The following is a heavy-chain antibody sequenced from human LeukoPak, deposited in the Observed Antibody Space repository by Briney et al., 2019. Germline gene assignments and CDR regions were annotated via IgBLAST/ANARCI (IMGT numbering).Heavy chain of an antibody. J-gene: IGHJ4*02. CDR1: GYTFTSYD. Sequence: GASVKVSCKASGYTFTSYDINWVRQATGQGLEWMGWMNPNSGNAGYAQKFQGRVTMTRNTSISTAHMELSSLRSEDTAVYYCARGPWILAPPVHSDYWGQGTLVTVSS. D-gene: IGHD2-2*03. V-gene: IGHV1-8*01. CDR2: MNPNSGNA. CDR3: ARGPWILAPPVHSDY.